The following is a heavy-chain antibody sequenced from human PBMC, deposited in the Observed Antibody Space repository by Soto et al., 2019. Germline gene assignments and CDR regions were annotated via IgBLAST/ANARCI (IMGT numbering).Heavy chain of an antibody. CDR1: GYTITIYG. CDR2: ISAYNGNT. D-gene: IGHD4-17*01. Sequence: CCKDSGYTITIYGIRWARQAPGQGLEWMGLISAYNGNTIYAKKLQGSVTMTTETSTSTAYMELRSLRSDDTAVYYCAREVDYGDENDYWGQGSLVTVTS. V-gene: IGHV1-18*01. CDR3: AREVDYGDENDY. J-gene: IGHJ4*02.